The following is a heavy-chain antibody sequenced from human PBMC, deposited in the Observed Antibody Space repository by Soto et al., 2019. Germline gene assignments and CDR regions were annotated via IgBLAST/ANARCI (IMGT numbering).Heavy chain of an antibody. D-gene: IGHD6-6*01. V-gene: IGHV4-30-4*01. Sequence: QVQLQESGPGLVKPSQTLSLTCTVSGGSISSGDYYWSWIRQPPGKGLEWIGYTYHSGNTYYNPSLKTRVTISVNTSKNQFSLKLSSVTAADPAVYYCARERPDGARLDPWGQGTLVTVSS. CDR2: TYHSGNT. CDR1: GGSISSGDYY. J-gene: IGHJ5*02. CDR3: ARERPDGARLDP.